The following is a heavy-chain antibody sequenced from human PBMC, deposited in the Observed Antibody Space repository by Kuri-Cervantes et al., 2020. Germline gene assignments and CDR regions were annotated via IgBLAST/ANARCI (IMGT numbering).Heavy chain of an antibody. CDR1: GFTFNSYG. CDR3: AKDQGTGDLLPSD. J-gene: IGHJ4*02. D-gene: IGHD3-10*01. CDR2: IRYDGSNK. V-gene: IGHV3-30*02. Sequence: GGSLRLSCAASGFTFNSYGMQWVRQAPGKGLEWVAFIRYDGSNKYYADSVKGRGTISRDNSKNTLYLQMNSLRAEDTAVYYRAKDQGTGDLLPSDWGQGTLVTVSS.